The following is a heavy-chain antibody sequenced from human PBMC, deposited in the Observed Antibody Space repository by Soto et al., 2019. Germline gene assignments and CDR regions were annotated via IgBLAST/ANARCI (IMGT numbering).Heavy chain of an antibody. CDR2: IIPIFGTA. CDR1: GGTFSSYA. D-gene: IGHD3-22*01. Sequence: QVQLVQSGAEVKKSGSSVKVSCKASGGTFSSYAISWVRQAPGQGLEWMGGIIPIFGTANYAQKFQGRVTITADESTSTAYMELSSLRSEDTAVYYCARGGYDSSGYSFYYYYYGMDVWGQGTTVTVSS. J-gene: IGHJ6*02. V-gene: IGHV1-69*01. CDR3: ARGGYDSSGYSFYYYYYGMDV.